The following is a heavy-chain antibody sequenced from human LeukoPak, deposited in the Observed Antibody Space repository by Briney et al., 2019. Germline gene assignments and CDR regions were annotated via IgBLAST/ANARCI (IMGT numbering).Heavy chain of an antibody. CDR2: ISGSGGST. J-gene: IGHJ4*02. Sequence: HSGGSLRLSCAASGFTFSSYAMSWVRQAPGKGLEWVSAISGSGGSTYYADSVKGRFTISRDNSKNTLYLQMNSLRAEDTALYYCAKDIQFQGTSGSFDYWGQETLVTVSS. V-gene: IGHV3-23*01. CDR3: AKDIQFQGTSGSFDY. CDR1: GFTFSSYA. D-gene: IGHD2-2*01.